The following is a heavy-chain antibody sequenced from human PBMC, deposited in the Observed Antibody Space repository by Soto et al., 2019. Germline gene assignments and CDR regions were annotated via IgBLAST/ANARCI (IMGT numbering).Heavy chain of an antibody. D-gene: IGHD5-18*01. V-gene: IGHV3-30-3*01. CDR1: GFTFSSYA. Sequence: GGSLRLSCAASGFTFSSYAMHWVRQAPGKGLEWVAVISYDGSNKYYADSVKGRFTISRDNSKNTLYLQMNSLRAEDTAVYYCARWARNADTAMVGRHYYYGMDVWGQGTTVTVSS. J-gene: IGHJ6*02. CDR2: ISYDGSNK. CDR3: ARWARNADTAMVGRHYYYGMDV.